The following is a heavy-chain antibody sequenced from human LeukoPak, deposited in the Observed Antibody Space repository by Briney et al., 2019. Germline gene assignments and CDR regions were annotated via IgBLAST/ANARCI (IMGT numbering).Heavy chain of an antibody. CDR2: IYYSGST. V-gene: IGHV4-39*01. CDR1: GGSISSSSYY. D-gene: IGHD2-2*01. Sequence: SETLSLTCTVSGGSISSSSYYWGWIRQPPGKGLEWIGSIYYSGSTYYNPSLKSRVTISVDTSKNQFSLKLSSVTAADTAVYYCARNFNLNGGRSRFDYWGQGTLVTVSS. CDR3: ARNFNLNGGRSRFDY. J-gene: IGHJ4*02.